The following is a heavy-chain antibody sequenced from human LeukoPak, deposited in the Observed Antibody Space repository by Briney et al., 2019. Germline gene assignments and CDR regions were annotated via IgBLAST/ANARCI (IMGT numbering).Heavy chain of an antibody. J-gene: IGHJ5*02. V-gene: IGHV4-4*02. D-gene: IGHD6-19*01. Sequence: PSGTLSLTCAVSGGSISSIYWWSWVRQPPGKGLEWIGEIYHSGSTNYNPSLRSRDTISVDKSKNQFSLKLRSVTAADTAVYFCAREISVTDNWFDPWGQGTLVTVSS. CDR1: GGSISSIYW. CDR3: AREISVTDNWFDP. CDR2: IYHSGST.